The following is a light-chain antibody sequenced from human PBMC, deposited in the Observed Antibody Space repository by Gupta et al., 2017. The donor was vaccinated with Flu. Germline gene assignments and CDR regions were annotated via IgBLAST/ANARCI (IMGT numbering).Light chain of an antibody. CDR3: MQALQTPYT. J-gene: IGKJ2*01. CDR2: LGS. V-gene: IGKV2-28*01. Sequence: IVMTLSLLSLPVTPGEPASISCRSSQSLLHNNGYNYLDWYLQKPGQSPQLLIYLGSHRASGVPDRFSGSESGTDFTLKISRVEAEDVGVYYCMQALQTPYTFGQGTKLEIK. CDR1: QSLLHNNGYNY.